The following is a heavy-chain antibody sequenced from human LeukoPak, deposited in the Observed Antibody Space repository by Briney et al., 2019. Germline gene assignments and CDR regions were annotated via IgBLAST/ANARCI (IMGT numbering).Heavy chain of an antibody. V-gene: IGHV1-69*06. Sequence: SVKVSCKASGGTFSSYAISWVRQAPGQGLEWMGRIIPIFGTANYAQKFQGRVTITADKSTSTAYMELSSLRSEDTAVYHCASNRYSHCSDYWGQGTLVTVSS. CDR1: GGTFSSYA. D-gene: IGHD5-18*01. CDR3: ASNRYSHCSDY. CDR2: IIPIFGTA. J-gene: IGHJ4*02.